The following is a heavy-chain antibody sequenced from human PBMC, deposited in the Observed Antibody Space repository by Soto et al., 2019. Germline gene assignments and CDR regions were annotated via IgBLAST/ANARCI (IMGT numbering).Heavy chain of an antibody. CDR3: AKGPVGDILTGYYRGFFLDY. CDR2: MNPNSGNT. J-gene: IGHJ4*02. V-gene: IGHV1-8*01. CDR1: GYTFTSYD. D-gene: IGHD3-9*01. Sequence: QVQLVQSGAEVKKPGASVKVSCKASGYTFTSYDINWVRQATGQGLEWMGWMNPNSGNTGYAQKFQGRVTMTRNTSISTAYMELSSLRSEDTAVYYCAKGPVGDILTGYYRGFFLDYWGQGTLVTVSS.